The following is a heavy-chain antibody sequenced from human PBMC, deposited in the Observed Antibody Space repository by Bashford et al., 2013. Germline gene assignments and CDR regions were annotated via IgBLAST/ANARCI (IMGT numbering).Heavy chain of an antibody. CDR2: ISPTSGGT. Sequence: WVRQAPGQGLEWMGWISPTSGGTNFAQNFQGRVTMTRDTSISTAYMELSSLRSDDTAVYFCARDGPVVGVWNAFDVWGQGTVVTVSS. D-gene: IGHD1-26*01. V-gene: IGHV1-2*02. CDR3: ARDGPVVGVWNAFDV. J-gene: IGHJ3*01.